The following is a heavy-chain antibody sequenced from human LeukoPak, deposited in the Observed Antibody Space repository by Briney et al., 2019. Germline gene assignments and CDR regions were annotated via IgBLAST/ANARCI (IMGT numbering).Heavy chain of an antibody. CDR2: INHSGST. D-gene: IGHD3-22*01. CDR3: VRNYDSTGYYSGFDY. V-gene: IGHV4-34*01. Sequence: PSETLSLTCAVYGGSFSGYYWSWIRQPPGKGLEWIGEINHSGSTNYNPSLKSRVTISVDTSKNQFSLKLSSVTAADMAVYYCVRNYDSTGYYSGFDYWGQGTLVTVSS. CDR1: GGSFSGYY. J-gene: IGHJ4*02.